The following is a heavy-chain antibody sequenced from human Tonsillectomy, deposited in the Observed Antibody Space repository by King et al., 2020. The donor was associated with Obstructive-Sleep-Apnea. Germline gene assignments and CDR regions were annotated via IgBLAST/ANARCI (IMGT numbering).Heavy chain of an antibody. J-gene: IGHJ4*02. CDR1: GFTFRSYA. CDR3: AKGNTYGHKVHFDY. Sequence: QVQLVESGGGVVQPGRSLRLSCAASGFTFRSYAMHWVRQAPGKGLEWVAFISHDGSNKYYADSVKGRFTLSRDNSKKTLYLQRSGLRLEDTDVYYCAKGNTYGHKVHFDYWGQGTLVTVSS. D-gene: IGHD5-24*01. CDR2: ISHDGSNK. V-gene: IGHV3-30*18.